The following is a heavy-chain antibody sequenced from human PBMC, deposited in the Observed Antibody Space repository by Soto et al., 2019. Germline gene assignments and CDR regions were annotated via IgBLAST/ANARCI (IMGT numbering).Heavy chain of an antibody. V-gene: IGHV1-8*01. CDR3: ARRRYYDSGVDY. D-gene: IGHD3-22*01. J-gene: IGHJ4*02. Sequence: ASVKVSCKASGYTFTSYDINWVRQATGQGLEWMGWMNPNSGNTGYAQKFQGRVTMTRNTSISTAYMELSSLRSEDTAAYYCARRRYYDSGVDYWGQGTLVTVSS. CDR1: GYTFTSYD. CDR2: MNPNSGNT.